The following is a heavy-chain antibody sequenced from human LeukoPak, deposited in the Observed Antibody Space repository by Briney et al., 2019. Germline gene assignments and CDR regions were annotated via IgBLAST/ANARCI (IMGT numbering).Heavy chain of an antibody. Sequence: GGALRLSCAASGFTFSNAWMSWVRQAPGKGLEWVGRIKSKTDGGTTDYAAPVRGRFTISRDDSKNTLYLQMNSLKTEDTAVYYCTTLLRSGSGDRVDYWGQGTLVTVSS. V-gene: IGHV3-15*01. D-gene: IGHD1-26*01. CDR1: GFTFSNAW. CDR3: TTLLRSGSGDRVDY. J-gene: IGHJ4*02. CDR2: IKSKTDGGTT.